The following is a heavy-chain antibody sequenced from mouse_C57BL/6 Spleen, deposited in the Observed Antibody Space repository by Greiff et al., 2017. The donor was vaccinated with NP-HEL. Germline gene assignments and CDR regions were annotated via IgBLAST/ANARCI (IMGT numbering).Heavy chain of an antibody. Sequence: VKLVESGPELVKPGASVKLSCKASGYTFTSYDINWVKQRPGPGLEWIGWIYPRDGSTKYNEKFKGKATLTVDTSSSTAYMELHSLTSEDSAVYFCARDYDSYFDYWGQGTTLTVSS. CDR3: ARDYDSYFDY. J-gene: IGHJ2*01. D-gene: IGHD2-4*01. CDR2: IYPRDGST. V-gene: IGHV1-85*01. CDR1: GYTFTSYD.